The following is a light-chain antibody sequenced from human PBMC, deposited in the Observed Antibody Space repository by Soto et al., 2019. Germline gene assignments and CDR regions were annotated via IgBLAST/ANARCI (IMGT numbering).Light chain of an antibody. CDR2: EVA. J-gene: IGLJ2*01. CDR3: SSYTDSNTVL. Sequence: QSALTQPASVSGSPGQSITISCTGTSSDVGAYNYVSRYQHHPGKAPKLIIYEVANRPSGVSNRFSGSKSSNTASLTISGLQAEDEADYYCSSYTDSNTVLFGGGTKLTVL. V-gene: IGLV2-14*01. CDR1: SSDVGAYNY.